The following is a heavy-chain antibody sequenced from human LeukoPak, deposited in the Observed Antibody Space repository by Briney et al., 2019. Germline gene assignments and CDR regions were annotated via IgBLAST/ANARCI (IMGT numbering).Heavy chain of an antibody. J-gene: IGHJ4*02. Sequence: GGSLRLSCAASGFTFSNAWMSWVRQAPGKGLEWVGRIKSKTDGGTTDYAAPVEGRFTISRDDSKNTLYLQMNSLRAEDTAVYYCARVDRGEGYYFDYWGQGTLVTVSS. CDR3: ARVDRGEGYYFDY. CDR2: IKSKTDGGTT. V-gene: IGHV3-15*01. CDR1: GFTFSNAW. D-gene: IGHD3-16*01.